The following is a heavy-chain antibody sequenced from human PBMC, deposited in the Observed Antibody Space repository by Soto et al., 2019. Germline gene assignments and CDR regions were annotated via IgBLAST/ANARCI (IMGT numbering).Heavy chain of an antibody. V-gene: IGHV4-34*01. Sequence: SETLSLTCAVYGGSFSGYYWSWIRQPPGKGLEWIGEINHSGSTNYNPSLKSRVTISVDTSKNQFSLKLSSVTAADTAVYYCARGCWVDFWSGYYTVNYYYGMDVWGQGTTVTVSS. CDR3: ARGCWVDFWSGYYTVNYYYGMDV. D-gene: IGHD3-3*01. CDR2: INHSGST. CDR1: GGSFSGYY. J-gene: IGHJ6*02.